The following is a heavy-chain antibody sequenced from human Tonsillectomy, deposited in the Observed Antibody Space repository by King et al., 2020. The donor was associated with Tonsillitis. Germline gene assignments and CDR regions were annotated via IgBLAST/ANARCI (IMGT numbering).Heavy chain of an antibody. CDR3: ARSTGYDSSGHYNYFDY. CDR1: GFTFSRSG. D-gene: IGHD3-22*01. CDR2: ISGSGGST. V-gene: IGHV3-23*04. Sequence: VQLVESGGDLVQPRGSLRLSCAASGFTFSRSGMSWVRQAAGKGLEWVSGISGSGGSTIYADSVKGRFSISRDNSKSTLYLDMNNLRAEDTAVYYCARSTGYDSSGHYNYFDYWGQGTLVTVSS. J-gene: IGHJ4*02.